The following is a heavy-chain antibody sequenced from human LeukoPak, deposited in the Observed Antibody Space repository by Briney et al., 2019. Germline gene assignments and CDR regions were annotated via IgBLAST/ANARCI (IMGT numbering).Heavy chain of an antibody. D-gene: IGHD3-3*01. CDR2: ISGSGGST. Sequence: GGSLRLSYAASGFTFSSYAMSWVRQAPGKGLEWVSAISGSGGSTYYADSVKGRFTISRDNSKNTLYLQMNSLRAEDTAVYYCAKVRRGGDFWFRALDYWGQGTLVTVSS. CDR1: GFTFSSYA. V-gene: IGHV3-23*01. J-gene: IGHJ4*02. CDR3: AKVRRGGDFWFRALDY.